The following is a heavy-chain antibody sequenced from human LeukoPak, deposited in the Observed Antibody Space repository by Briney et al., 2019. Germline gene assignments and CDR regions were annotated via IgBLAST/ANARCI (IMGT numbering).Heavy chain of an antibody. Sequence: ESGPTQTQPTHALTLTCTLSDFLLPPRGGGVGWIRRPPGKALEWLAIIYWGDDKRYSPSLRSRLTISKDTSRNQVVLTMSNMDPVDTATYFCAHIEITYAGISRDDAFDVWGQGTMVTVSS. CDR3: AHIEITYAGISRDDAFDV. CDR2: IYWGDDK. D-gene: IGHD3-16*01. V-gene: IGHV2-5*02. CDR1: DFLLPPRGGG. J-gene: IGHJ3*01.